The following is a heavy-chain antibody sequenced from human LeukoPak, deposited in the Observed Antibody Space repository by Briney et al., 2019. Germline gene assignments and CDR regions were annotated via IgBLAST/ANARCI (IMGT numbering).Heavy chain of an antibody. D-gene: IGHD3-10*01. CDR1: GFTFSSYG. Sequence: GGSLRLSCAASGFTFSSYGMHWVRQAPGKGLEWVAFIRYDGSNKYYADSVKGRFTISRDNSKNTLYLQMNSLRAEDTAVYYCARRPVRGVIITGPPRFDIWGQGTMVTVSS. CDR2: IRYDGSNK. V-gene: IGHV3-30*02. J-gene: IGHJ3*02. CDR3: ARRPVRGVIITGPPRFDI.